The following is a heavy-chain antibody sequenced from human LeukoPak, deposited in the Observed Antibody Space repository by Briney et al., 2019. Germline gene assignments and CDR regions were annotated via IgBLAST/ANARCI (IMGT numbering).Heavy chain of an antibody. V-gene: IGHV3-20*04. CDR1: GFTFDDYG. D-gene: IGHD6-19*01. CDR2: INWNGGST. Sequence: PGGSLRLSCAASGFTFDDYGMSWVRQAPGKGLEWVSGINWNGGSTGYADSVKGRFTISRDNAKNSLDLQMNSLRVEDTAVYYCARLGPASSGWPESFDYWGQGTLVTVSS. CDR3: ARLGPASSGWPESFDY. J-gene: IGHJ4*02.